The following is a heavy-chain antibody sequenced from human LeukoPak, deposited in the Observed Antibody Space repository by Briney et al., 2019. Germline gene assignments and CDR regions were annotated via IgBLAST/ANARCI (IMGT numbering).Heavy chain of an antibody. CDR1: GGSFSGYY. V-gene: IGHV4-34*01. J-gene: IGHJ4*02. CDR3: ARRKGAQLLWFGPGFDY. D-gene: IGHD3-10*01. Sequence: PSETLSLTCAVYGGSFSGYYWSWIRQPPGKGLEWIGEINHSGSTNYNPSLKSRVTISVDTSKNQFSLKLSSVTAADTAVYYCARRKGAQLLWFGPGFDYWGQGTLVTVSS. CDR2: INHSGST.